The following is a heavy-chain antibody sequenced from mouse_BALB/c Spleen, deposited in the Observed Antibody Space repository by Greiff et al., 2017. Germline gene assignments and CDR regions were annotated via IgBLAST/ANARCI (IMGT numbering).Heavy chain of an antibody. CDR1: GFTFSDYY. D-gene: IGHD2-1*01. J-gene: IGHJ2*01. Sequence: EVKVVESGGGLVKPGGSLKLSCAASGFTFSDYYMYWVRQTPENRLEWVATISDGGSYTYYPDSVKGRFTISRDNAKNNLYLQMSSLKSEDTAMYYCARDGGNYDFDYWGQGTTLTVSS. CDR3: ARDGGNYDFDY. CDR2: ISDGGSYT. V-gene: IGHV5-4*02.